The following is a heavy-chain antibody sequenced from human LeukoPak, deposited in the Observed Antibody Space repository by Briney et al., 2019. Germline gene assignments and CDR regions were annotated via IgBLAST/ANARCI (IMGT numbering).Heavy chain of an antibody. Sequence: GESLKISCKGSGCTFTSYWIGLVRQMPGKGLEWVVIIYPCDSDTRYSTSCQGQVTISADKSISTAYLQWSSLKASDTAMYYSARESDSSGYYSDAFDIWGQGTMVTVSS. CDR2: IYPCDSDT. CDR1: GCTFTSYW. D-gene: IGHD3-22*01. V-gene: IGHV5-51*01. J-gene: IGHJ3*02. CDR3: ARESDSSGYYSDAFDI.